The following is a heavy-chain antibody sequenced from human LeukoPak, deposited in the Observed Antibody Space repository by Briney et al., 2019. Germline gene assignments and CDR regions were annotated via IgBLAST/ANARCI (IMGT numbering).Heavy chain of an antibody. CDR2: IRSKANSYAT. V-gene: IGHV3-73*01. CDR1: GFTFSGSA. D-gene: IGHD3-22*01. Sequence: TGGSLRLSCAASGFTFSGSAMHWVRQAPGKGLEWVGRIRSKANSYATAYAASVKGRFTISRDDSKNTAYLQMNSLKTEDTAVYYCAKENAGVTMIVVVTSKMGFDLWGRGTLVTVSS. J-gene: IGHJ2*01. CDR3: AKENAGVTMIVVVTSKMGFDL.